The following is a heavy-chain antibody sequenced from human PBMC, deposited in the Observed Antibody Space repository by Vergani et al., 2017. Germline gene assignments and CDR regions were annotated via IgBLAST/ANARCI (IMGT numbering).Heavy chain of an antibody. V-gene: IGHV3-33*01. D-gene: IGHD6-13*01. CDR2: IWYDGSNK. Sequence: QVQLVESGGGVVQPGRSLRLSCAASGFTFSSYGMHWVRQAPGKGLEWVAVIWYDGSNKYYADSVKGRFTISRDNSKNTLYLQMNSLRAEDTAVYYCARLEIPGIAAAGTWSSYYYGMDVWGQGTTVTVSS. CDR3: ARLEIPGIAAAGTWSSYYYGMDV. J-gene: IGHJ6*02. CDR1: GFTFSSYG.